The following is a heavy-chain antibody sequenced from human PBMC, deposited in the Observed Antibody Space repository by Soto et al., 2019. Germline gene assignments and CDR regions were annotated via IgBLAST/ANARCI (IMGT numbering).Heavy chain of an antibody. J-gene: IGHJ6*02. CDR3: VRGPRYYGPGHYYYGMDV. Sequence: QVQLQESGPGLVEPSETLSLTCTVSGGSFNNYFWTWIRQPAGKGLEWIGRTYVSGINNYNPSLKSRVTMSIDTSKSQFSLKLRSVTAADTAVYYCVRGPRYYGPGHYYYGMDVWGQGTTVIVSS. CDR2: TYVSGIN. CDR1: GGSFNNYF. D-gene: IGHD3-10*01. V-gene: IGHV4-4*07.